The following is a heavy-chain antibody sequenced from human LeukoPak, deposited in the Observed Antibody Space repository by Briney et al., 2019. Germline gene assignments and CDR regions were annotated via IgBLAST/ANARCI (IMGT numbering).Heavy chain of an antibody. V-gene: IGHV3-9*01. CDR1: GFTFDDYA. J-gene: IGHJ4*02. CDR2: ISWNSGSI. CDR3: AKGRYDSSGYIDY. D-gene: IGHD3-22*01. Sequence: GGSLRLSCAVSGFTFDDYAMHWVRQAPGKGLEWVSGISWNSGSIGYADSVKGRFTISRDNAKNSLYLQMNSLRAEDTALYYCAKGRYDSSGYIDYWGQGTLVTVSS.